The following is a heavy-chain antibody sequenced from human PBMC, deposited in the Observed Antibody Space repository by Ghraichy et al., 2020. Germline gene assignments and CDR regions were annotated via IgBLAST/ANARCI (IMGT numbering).Heavy chain of an antibody. D-gene: IGHD3-22*01. J-gene: IGHJ4*02. CDR2: ISHDGFNR. Sequence: WGSLRLSCAASGFTFSDHGMYWVRQAPGKGLEWVALISHDGFNRYYAESVEGRFTISRDNSKNTLYLQMSSLRPEDTAVYLCAKKFGAGSGYYYVGPAADYWGQGTLVTVSS. CDR1: GFTFSDHG. CDR3: AKKFGAGSGYYYVGPAADY. V-gene: IGHV3-30*18.